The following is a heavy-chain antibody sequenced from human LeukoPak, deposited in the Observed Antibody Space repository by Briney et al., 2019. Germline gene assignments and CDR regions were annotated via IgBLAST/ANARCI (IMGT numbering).Heavy chain of an antibody. CDR3: ARGNIMITLPFDY. D-gene: IGHD3-16*01. Sequence: SETLSLTCTVSSGSISTSNYYWGWVRQPPGKALEWIGNIFYSGSTYYSPSLKSRVTISVDTSKNQFSLKLTSVTAADTAVYYCARGNIMITLPFDYWGQGTLVTVSS. CDR2: IFYSGST. CDR1: SGSISTSNYY. J-gene: IGHJ4*02. V-gene: IGHV4-39*07.